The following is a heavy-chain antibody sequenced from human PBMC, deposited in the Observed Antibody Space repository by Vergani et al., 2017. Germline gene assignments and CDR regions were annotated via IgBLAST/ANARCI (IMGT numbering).Heavy chain of an antibody. CDR3: AREARGYGDYVGWFDP. CDR1: GGSISSGGYS. V-gene: IGHV4-30-2*01. D-gene: IGHD4-17*01. J-gene: IGHJ5*02. Sequence: QLQLQESGSGLVKPSQTLSLTCAVSGGSISSGGYSWSWIRQPPGKGLEWIGYIYHSGSTYYNPSLKSRVTISVDRSKNQFCLKLSSVTAADTAVYYCAREARGYGDYVGWFDPWSHGTLVTGSS. CDR2: IYHSGST.